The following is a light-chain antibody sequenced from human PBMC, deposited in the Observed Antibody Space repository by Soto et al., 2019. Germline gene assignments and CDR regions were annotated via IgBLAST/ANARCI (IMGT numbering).Light chain of an antibody. V-gene: IGLV1-36*01. CDR1: RSNIGNNA. CDR3: AAWDDSLNGRV. J-gene: IGLJ2*01. CDR2: YDD. Sequence: QSVLTQPPSVSEDPRQRVTISCSGSRSNIGNNAVSWYQQLPGKAPKLLIYYDDLLPSGVSDRFSGSKSGTSASLAISGLQSEDEADYYCAAWDDSLNGRVFGGGTKLTVL.